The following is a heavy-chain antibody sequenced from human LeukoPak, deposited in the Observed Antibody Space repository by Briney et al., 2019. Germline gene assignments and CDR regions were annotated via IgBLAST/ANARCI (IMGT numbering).Heavy chain of an antibody. V-gene: IGHV4-34*01. CDR1: GGSSASDSADY. Sequence: SETLSLTCDVSGGSSASDSADYWTWIRQPPGKALEWIGEINHSGSTTNYKPSLKSRVAISIDTSKNEVSLSLSSVTAADTAIYYCARESAVTAVTPLDYWGQGILVTVSS. J-gene: IGHJ4*02. CDR2: INHSGST. D-gene: IGHD4-17*01. CDR3: ARESAVTAVTPLDY.